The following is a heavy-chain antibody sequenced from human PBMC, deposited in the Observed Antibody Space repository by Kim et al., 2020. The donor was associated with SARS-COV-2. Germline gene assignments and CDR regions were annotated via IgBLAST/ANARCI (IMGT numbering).Heavy chain of an antibody. J-gene: IGHJ3*02. CDR3: AIPYLYDTSGYFDAFDM. V-gene: IGHV5-10-1*01. Sequence: GESLKISCKGSEYRFTNYWISWVRQMPGKGLEWMGRIDPSDSYINYRPFFQGHVTISVDQSIITAYLQWSSLKASDTAMYYCAIPYLYDTSGYFDAFDMWGQGTMVTVSS. CDR2: IDPSDSYI. CDR1: EYRFTNYW. D-gene: IGHD3-22*01.